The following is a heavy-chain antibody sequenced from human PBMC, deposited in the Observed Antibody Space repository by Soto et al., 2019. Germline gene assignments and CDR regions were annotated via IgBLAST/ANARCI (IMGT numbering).Heavy chain of an antibody. CDR2: IKQGGSEK. CDR3: ARDSPYYYGSGPAYYYYYYYMDV. Sequence: PGGSLRLSCAASGFAFSSYWMSWVRQAPGKGLEWVANIKQGGSEKYYVDSVKGRFTISRDNAKNSLYQQMNSLRAEDTAVYYCARDSPYYYGSGPAYYYYYYYMDVWGKGTTVTVSS. V-gene: IGHV3-7*01. J-gene: IGHJ6*03. CDR1: GFAFSSYW. D-gene: IGHD3-10*01.